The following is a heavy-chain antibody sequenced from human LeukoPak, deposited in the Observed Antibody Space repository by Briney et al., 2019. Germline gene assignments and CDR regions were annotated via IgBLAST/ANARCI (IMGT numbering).Heavy chain of an antibody. D-gene: IGHD4-17*01. J-gene: IGHJ4*02. V-gene: IGHV1-69*04. Sequence: GSSVKVSCKASGGTFSSYAISWVRQAPGQGLEWMGRIIPILGIANYAQKFQGRVTITADKSTSTAYMELSSLRSEDTAVYYCAKEPGLRRHYYFDYWGQGTLVTVSS. CDR1: GGTFSSYA. CDR3: AKEPGLRRHYYFDY. CDR2: IIPILGIA.